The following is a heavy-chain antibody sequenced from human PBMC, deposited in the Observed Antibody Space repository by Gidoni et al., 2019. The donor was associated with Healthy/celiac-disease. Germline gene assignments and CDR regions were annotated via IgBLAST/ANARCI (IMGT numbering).Heavy chain of an antibody. CDR1: GFPFSSYA. CDR3: AKDLLGGGGGYYFDY. CDR2: ISGSGGST. D-gene: IGHD2-21*01. Sequence: EVQLLESGGGLVQPGGSLRLSCAASGFPFSSYAMSWVRQAPGKGLEWVSAISGSGGSTYYADSVKGRFTISRDNSKNTLYLQMNSLRAEDTAVYYCAKDLLGGGGGYYFDYWGQGTLVTVSS. J-gene: IGHJ4*02. V-gene: IGHV3-23*01.